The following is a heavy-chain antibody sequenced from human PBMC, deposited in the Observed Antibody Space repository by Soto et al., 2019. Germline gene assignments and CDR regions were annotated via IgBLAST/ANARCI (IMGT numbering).Heavy chain of an antibody. J-gene: IGHJ4*02. V-gene: IGHV3-30-3*01. D-gene: IGHD3-22*01. CDR3: ERYEYESSGRNSDFDY. Sequence: QVQLVESGGGVVQPGMSLRLSCAVSGFTFRNYAMHWVRQAPGTGMEWMAVISFDGANKFYADSVKGRFTISRDDSKNTKYLEMNSLRADAKAVYYCERYEYESSGRNSDFDYWGQGTQVTVSS. CDR2: ISFDGANK. CDR1: GFTFRNYA.